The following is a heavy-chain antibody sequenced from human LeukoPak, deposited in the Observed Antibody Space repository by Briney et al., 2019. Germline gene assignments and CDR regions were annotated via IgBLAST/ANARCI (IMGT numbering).Heavy chain of an antibody. CDR3: ANNGVSPNYYYGMNV. Sequence: PGGSPRLSCATSGFTFSSYGMHWVRQAPGKGLEWVAVIWYDGSNIHYADSVQGRFTISRDSSKNMLYLQMNSLRAEDTGVYYCANNGVSPNYYYGMNVWGQGTTVTVSS. CDR1: GFTFSSYG. J-gene: IGHJ6*02. V-gene: IGHV3-33*06. CDR2: IWYDGSNI. D-gene: IGHD2-8*01.